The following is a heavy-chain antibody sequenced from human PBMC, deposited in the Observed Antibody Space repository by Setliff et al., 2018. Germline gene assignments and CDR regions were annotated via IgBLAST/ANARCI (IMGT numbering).Heavy chain of an antibody. CDR3: ARDGHNVYYFNY. CDR1: GFSFSNYW. D-gene: IGHD1-1*01. J-gene: IGHJ4*02. CDR2: INSDGSST. V-gene: IGHV3-74*01. Sequence: GGSLRLSCAASGFSFSNYWMHWVRQAPGKGLVWVSRINSDGSSTNYADSVKGQFTVSRDNAKNTLYLQMNSLRAEDTAVYYCARDGHNVYYFNYWGLGTLVTVSS.